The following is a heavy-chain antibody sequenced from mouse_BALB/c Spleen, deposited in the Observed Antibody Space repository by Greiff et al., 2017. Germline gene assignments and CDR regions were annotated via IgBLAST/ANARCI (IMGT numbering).Heavy chain of an antibody. V-gene: IGHV1-9*01. CDR1: GYTFSSYW. CDR2: ILPGSGST. D-gene: IGHD1-1*01. J-gene: IGHJ3*01. CDR3: ARCIYYYGSFAY. Sequence: VQLVESGAELMKPGASVKISCKATGYTFSSYWIEWVKQRPGHGLEWIGEILPGSGSTNYNEKFKGKATFTADTSSNTAYMQLSSLTSEDSAVYYCARCIYYYGSFAYWGQGTLVTVSA.